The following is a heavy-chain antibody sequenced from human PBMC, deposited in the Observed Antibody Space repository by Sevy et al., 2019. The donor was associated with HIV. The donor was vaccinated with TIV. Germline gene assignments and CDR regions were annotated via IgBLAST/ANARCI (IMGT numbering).Heavy chain of an antibody. CDR3: ARDGTRGSSWYLGRYY. V-gene: IGHV3-30-3*01. D-gene: IGHD6-13*01. Sequence: GGSLRLSCAASGFTFSSYAMHWVRQAPGKGLEWVAVISYDGSNKYYADSVKGRFTISRDNSKNTLYLQMNSLRAEDTAAYYCARDGTRGSSWYLGRYYWGQGTLVTVSS. CDR2: ISYDGSNK. CDR1: GFTFSSYA. J-gene: IGHJ4*02.